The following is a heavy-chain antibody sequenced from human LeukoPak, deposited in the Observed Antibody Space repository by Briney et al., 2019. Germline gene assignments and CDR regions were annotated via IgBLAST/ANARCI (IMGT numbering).Heavy chain of an antibody. V-gene: IGHV3-23*01. Sequence: PGGSLRLSCAASGFPFNTYAMSWVRQAPGKGLKYISVIRPTGTNTYYASSVKGRFTISRDDSRTTVYLQMSSLRAEDTAIYYCAKLAFYETSAPLRDISFWGQGTLVTVSS. D-gene: IGHD3-3*02. CDR2: IRPTGTNT. J-gene: IGHJ4*02. CDR1: GFPFNTYA. CDR3: AKLAFYETSAPLRDISF.